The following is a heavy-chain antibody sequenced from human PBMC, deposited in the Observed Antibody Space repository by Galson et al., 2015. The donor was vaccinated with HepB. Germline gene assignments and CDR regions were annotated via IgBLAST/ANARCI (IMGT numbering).Heavy chain of an antibody. CDR3: ARSRGYCDYGYYYGMDV. D-gene: IGHD4-17*01. V-gene: IGHV4-28*01. CDR1: GFAISSSTW. J-gene: IGHJ6*02. CDR2: IFYSGRT. Sequence: SETLSLTCAVSGFAISSSTWWGWIRQTPGKGLEWIGYIFYSGRTYYNLSLKSRVTMSVDTSKNQFSLKLGSVTAVDTAVYYGARSRGYCDYGYYYGMDVWGQGTRVTVSS.